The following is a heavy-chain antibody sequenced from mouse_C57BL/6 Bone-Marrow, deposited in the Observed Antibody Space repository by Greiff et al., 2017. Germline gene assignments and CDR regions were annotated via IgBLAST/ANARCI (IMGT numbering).Heavy chain of an antibody. D-gene: IGHD3-2*02. Sequence: VQLQQPGAELVKPGASVKLSCKASGYTFTSYWMHWVKQRPGQGLEWIGMIHPNSGSTNYNEKFKSKATLTVAKSSSTAYMQLSSLTSEDSAVYYCAREGSSGYWFAYWGQGTLVTVSA. J-gene: IGHJ3*01. CDR3: AREGSSGYWFAY. CDR2: IHPNSGST. V-gene: IGHV1-64*01. CDR1: GYTFTSYW.